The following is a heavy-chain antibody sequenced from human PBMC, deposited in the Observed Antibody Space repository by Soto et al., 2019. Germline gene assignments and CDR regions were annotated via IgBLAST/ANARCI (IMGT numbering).Heavy chain of an antibody. V-gene: IGHV1-69*13. Sequence: SSVKVSCKASGGTFSSYAISWVRQAPVQGLEWMGGIIPIVATANYAQKFQGRVTITAEEYTSKGYMELRSLRSEDTALYYCARDLRGSYDSSGYYPFAYWVQGILVTFSS. D-gene: IGHD3-22*01. CDR1: GGTFSSYA. CDR2: IIPIVATA. J-gene: IGHJ4*02. CDR3: ARDLRGSYDSSGYYPFAY.